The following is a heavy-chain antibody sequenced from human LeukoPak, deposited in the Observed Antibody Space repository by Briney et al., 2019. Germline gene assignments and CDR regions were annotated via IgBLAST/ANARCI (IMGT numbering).Heavy chain of an antibody. Sequence: GGSLRLSCAVSGLTFSSCWMSWVRQAPGKGLEWVANIKQDGSEKHYVDSVKGRFTISRDNAKNSLYLQMNSLRAEDTAVYYCARGEYYYDGGYWGQGTLVTVSS. CDR1: GLTFSSCW. J-gene: IGHJ4*02. CDR3: ARGEYYYDGGY. D-gene: IGHD3-22*01. CDR2: IKQDGSEK. V-gene: IGHV3-7*05.